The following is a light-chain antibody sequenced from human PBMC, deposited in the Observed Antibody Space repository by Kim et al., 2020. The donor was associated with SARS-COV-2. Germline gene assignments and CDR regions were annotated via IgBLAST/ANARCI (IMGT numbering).Light chain of an antibody. CDR3: SSYAGSNTYV. CDR2: EVS. CDR1: SSDVGGYKY. J-gene: IGLJ1*01. V-gene: IGLV2-8*01. Sequence: LTQPPSASGSPGQSVTISCTGTSSDVGGYKYVSWYQQYPGKAPKLMIYEVSKRPSGVPERFSGSKSGNTASLTVTGLQAEDEADYYCSSYAGSNTYVFGTGTKVTVL.